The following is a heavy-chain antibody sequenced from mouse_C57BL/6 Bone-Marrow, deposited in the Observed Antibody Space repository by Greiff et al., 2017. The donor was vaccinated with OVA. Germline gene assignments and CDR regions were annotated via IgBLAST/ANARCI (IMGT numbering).Heavy chain of an antibody. V-gene: IGHV14-4*01. CDR2: IDPENGDT. J-gene: IGHJ3*01. Sequence: EVKLVESGAELVRPGASVKLSCTASGFNIKDDYMHWVKQRPEQGLEWIGWIDPENGDTEYASKFRGKATITADTSSNTAYLQLSSLTSEDTAVYYCTTYPFAYWGQGTLVTVSA. CDR3: TTYPFAY. CDR1: GFNIKDDY.